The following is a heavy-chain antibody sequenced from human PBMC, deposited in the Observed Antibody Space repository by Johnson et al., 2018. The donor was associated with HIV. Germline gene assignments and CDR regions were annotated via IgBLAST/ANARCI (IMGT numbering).Heavy chain of an antibody. CDR3: ARGCRDGYTCDAFDI. D-gene: IGHD5-24*01. CDR1: GITVSSNY. J-gene: IGHJ3*02. Sequence: VQLVESGGGLVQPGGSLRLSCAASGITVSSNYMTWVRQAPGKGLEWVSVISSGADTWYAGSVTGRFTISRDNSKNTLYIQMNSLRAEDTAVYYCARGCRDGYTCDAFDIWGQGTLVTVSS. CDR2: ISSGADT. V-gene: IGHV3-66*01.